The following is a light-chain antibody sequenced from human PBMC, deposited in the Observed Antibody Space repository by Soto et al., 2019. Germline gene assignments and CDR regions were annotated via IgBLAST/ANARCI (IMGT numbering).Light chain of an antibody. CDR3: QQYNNWWT. V-gene: IGKV3-15*01. CDR2: GAS. CDR1: QSVSSSY. Sequence: EIVLTQSPGTLSLSPGERATLSCRASQSVSSSYLAWYQQKPGQAPRRLIYGASSRATGIQARFSGSGSGTEFTLTITSLQSEDFAVYDCQQYNNWWTFGQGTKVDIK. J-gene: IGKJ1*01.